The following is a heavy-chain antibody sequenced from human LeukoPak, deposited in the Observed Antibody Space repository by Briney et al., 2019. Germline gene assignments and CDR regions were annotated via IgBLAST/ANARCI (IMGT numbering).Heavy chain of an antibody. V-gene: IGHV3-23*01. Sequence: GGSLRLSCAASGFTFSSYAMSWVRQAPGKGLEWVSAISGSGGNTYYADSVKGQFTISRDNSKNTLYLQMNSLRAEDTAVYYCARAHRSGAGYFDFWGRGTLVTVSS. D-gene: IGHD2-21*01. CDR1: GFTFSSYA. CDR2: ISGSGGNT. J-gene: IGHJ2*01. CDR3: ARAHRSGAGYFDF.